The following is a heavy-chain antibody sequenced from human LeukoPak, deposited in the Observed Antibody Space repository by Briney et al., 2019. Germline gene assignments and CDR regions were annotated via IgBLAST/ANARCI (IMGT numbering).Heavy chain of an antibody. V-gene: IGHV1-2*02. J-gene: IGHJ4*02. CDR1: GYTFTGYY. D-gene: IGHD2-15*01. CDR2: FNPNSNVT. CDR3: ATPKYCSDESCYWDALRD. Sequence: ASVKVSCKASGYTFTGYYIHWVRQAPGQGLEWMGWFNPNSNVTNYAQKFRGRVTMTRDTSIGTTHMELTRLTSDDTAVYYCATPKYCSDESCYWDALRDWGQGTLVTVSS.